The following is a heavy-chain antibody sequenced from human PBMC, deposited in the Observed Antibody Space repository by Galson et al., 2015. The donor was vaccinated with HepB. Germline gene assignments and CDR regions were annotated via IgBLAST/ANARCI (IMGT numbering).Heavy chain of an antibody. D-gene: IGHD5-18*01. CDR1: GYSFKKYG. V-gene: IGHV3-30*02. Sequence: LRLSCAASGYSFKKYGMHWVRQAPGKGLEWVSTIWFDGSRVYYGDSVKGRFTISRDNSKDTLFLRMDSLTPEDTAVYFCAKGDSTSYYFDNWGQGTPVVVSS. CDR3: AKGDSTSYYFDN. CDR2: IWFDGSRV. J-gene: IGHJ4*02.